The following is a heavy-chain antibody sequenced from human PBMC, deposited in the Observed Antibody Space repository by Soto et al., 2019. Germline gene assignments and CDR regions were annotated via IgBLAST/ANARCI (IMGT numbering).Heavy chain of an antibody. V-gene: IGHV1-69*13. CDR2: IIPIFGTA. CDR3: ARENIAGRRLYYYYYGMDV. J-gene: IGHJ6*02. CDR1: GGTFSSYA. D-gene: IGHD6-6*01. Sequence: SVKVSCKASGGTFSSYAISWVRQAPGQGXEWMGGIIPIFGTANYAQKFQGRVTITADESTSTAYMELSSLRSEDTAVYYCARENIAGRRLYYYYYGMDVWGQGTPVTVSS.